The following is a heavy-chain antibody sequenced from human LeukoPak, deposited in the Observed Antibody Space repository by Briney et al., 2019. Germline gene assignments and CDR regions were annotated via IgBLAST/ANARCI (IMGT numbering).Heavy chain of an antibody. Sequence: SETLSLTCAVYGGSFSGYYWSWMRQPPGKGLEWIAEINHSGSTNYNPSLKSRVTISVDTSKNQFSLKLSSVTAADTAVYYCARGLHTRYGSGSYYRPTRYYFDYWGQGTLVTDSS. CDR3: ARGLHTRYGSGSYYRPTRYYFDY. CDR1: GGSFSGYY. V-gene: IGHV4-34*01. J-gene: IGHJ4*02. D-gene: IGHD3-10*01. CDR2: INHSGST.